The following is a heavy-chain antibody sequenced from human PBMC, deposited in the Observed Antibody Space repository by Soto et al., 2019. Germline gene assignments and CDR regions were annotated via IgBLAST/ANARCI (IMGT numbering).Heavy chain of an antibody. CDR1: GFTFSSFW. CDR3: SRSLDS. Sequence: XESLLLSCAASGFTFSSFWMDWVRQAPGKGLEWVANINPDGSEKHYVDSVKGRFTISRDNAKNSLYLQMSSLTAEDSALYYCSRSLDSWGQGTRVTVSS. J-gene: IGHJ4*02. V-gene: IGHV3-7*01. CDR2: INPDGSEK.